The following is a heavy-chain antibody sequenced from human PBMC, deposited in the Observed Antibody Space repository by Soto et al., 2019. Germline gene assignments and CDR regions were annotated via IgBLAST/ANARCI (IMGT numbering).Heavy chain of an antibody. V-gene: IGHV1-8*01. D-gene: IGHD5-12*01. CDR3: ARGRISGYSDYDPLGGLDY. CDR2: MNPNSDNT. Sequence: ASVKVSCKASGYSFTSNDINWVRQATGQGLGWMGWMNPNSDNTGYAQKFQGRLTMTRSTSTNTAYMELNSLTSEDTAVYFCARGRISGYSDYDPLGGLDYWGQGTPVTVLL. J-gene: IGHJ4*02. CDR1: GYSFTSND.